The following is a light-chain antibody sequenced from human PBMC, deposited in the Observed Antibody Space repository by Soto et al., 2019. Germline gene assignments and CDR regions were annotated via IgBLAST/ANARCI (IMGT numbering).Light chain of an antibody. CDR1: NSNIGRNT. V-gene: IGLV1-44*01. CDR2: SDD. CDR3: AAWDDTLRARV. Sequence: QSVLTQPPSASGTPGQRVTISCSGSNSNIGRNTVSWYQQVPGTAPKSLIYSDDQRPSGVPDRISGSRSDTSASLAISGLQSGDEAEYYCAAWDDTLRARVFGGGTKLTVL. J-gene: IGLJ2*01.